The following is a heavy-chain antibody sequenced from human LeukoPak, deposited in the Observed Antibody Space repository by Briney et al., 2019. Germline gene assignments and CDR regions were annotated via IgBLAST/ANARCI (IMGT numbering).Heavy chain of an antibody. Sequence: GGSLRLSCAASGFTFSSYSMNWVRQAPGKGREWVSSISSSSSYIYYADSVKGRFTISRDNAKNSLYLQMNSLRAQDTAVYYCAGVGFLEWLLLSEQYYFDYWGQGTLVTVSS. CDR3: AGVGFLEWLLLSEQYYFDY. CDR1: GFTFSSYS. CDR2: ISSSSSYI. J-gene: IGHJ4*02. D-gene: IGHD3-3*02. V-gene: IGHV3-21*01.